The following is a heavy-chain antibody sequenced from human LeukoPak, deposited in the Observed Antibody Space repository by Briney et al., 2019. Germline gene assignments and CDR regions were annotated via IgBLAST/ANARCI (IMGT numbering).Heavy chain of an antibody. CDR3: AKDQESSRYYDFWSGYYTYYYGMDV. Sequence: GGSLRLSCAASGFTFSSYAMSWVRQAPGKGLEWVSAISGSGGSTYYADSVKGRFTISRDNSKNTLYLQMNSLRAEDTAVYYCAKDQESSRYYDFWSGYYTYYYGMDVCGQGTTVTVSS. D-gene: IGHD3-3*01. J-gene: IGHJ6*02. V-gene: IGHV3-23*01. CDR1: GFTFSSYA. CDR2: ISGSGGST.